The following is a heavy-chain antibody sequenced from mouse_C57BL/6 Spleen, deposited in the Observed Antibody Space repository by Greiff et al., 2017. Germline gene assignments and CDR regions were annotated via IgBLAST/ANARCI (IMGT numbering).Heavy chain of an antibody. CDR1: GYAFSSSW. Sequence: VQLPQSGPELVKPGASVKISCKASGYAFSSSWMNWVKQRPGKGLEWIGRIYPGDGDTNYNGKVKGKATLTADKSSSTAYMQLSSLTSEDSAFYFCARSDGPYYFDYWGQGTTLTVSS. CDR3: ARSDGPYYFDY. V-gene: IGHV1-82*01. CDR2: IYPGDGDT. D-gene: IGHD2-3*01. J-gene: IGHJ2*01.